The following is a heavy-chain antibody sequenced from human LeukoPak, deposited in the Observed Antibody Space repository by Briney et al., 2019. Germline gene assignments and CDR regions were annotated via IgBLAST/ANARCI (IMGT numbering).Heavy chain of an antibody. CDR1: GGSISSSSYY. Sequence: SETLSLTCTVSGGSISSSSYYWDWIRQPPGKGLEWIGSIYYSGSTYYNPSLKSRVTISVDTSKNQFSLKLSSVTAADTAVYYCVRDVGSTFEILGWFDPWGQGTLVTVSS. J-gene: IGHJ5*02. V-gene: IGHV4-39*07. D-gene: IGHD5/OR15-5a*01. CDR3: VRDVGSTFEILGWFDP. CDR2: IYYSGST.